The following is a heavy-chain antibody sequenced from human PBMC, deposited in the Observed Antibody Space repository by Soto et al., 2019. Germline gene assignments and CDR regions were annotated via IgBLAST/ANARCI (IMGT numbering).Heavy chain of an antibody. Sequence: GGSLRLSCAASGFTFSSYWMHWVRQVPEKGLVWVSRINSDGSITNYADAVKGRFTISRDNVKNTLYLQMNSLRAEDTAVYYCVRYPRTVGGSYRPDYWGQGTLVTVSS. CDR1: GFTFSSYW. D-gene: IGHD3-16*02. CDR3: VRYPRTVGGSYRPDY. V-gene: IGHV3-74*01. CDR2: INSDGSIT. J-gene: IGHJ4*02.